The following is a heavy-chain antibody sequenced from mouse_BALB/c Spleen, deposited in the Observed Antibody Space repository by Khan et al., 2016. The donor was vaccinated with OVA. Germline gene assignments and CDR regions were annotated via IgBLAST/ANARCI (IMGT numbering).Heavy chain of an antibody. J-gene: IGHJ4*01. CDR2: IWGDGNT. V-gene: IGHV2-3*01. Sequence: VQLQESGPGLVAPSQSLSITCTVSGFSLTNYGVSWVRQPPGKGLEWLGVIWGDGNTNYHSALRSRLSISKDNSKSQVFLKLNSLQTDDTATYXCANDRGYYAVDYWGQGTSVTVSS. CDR1: GFSLTNYG. CDR3: ANDRGYYAVDY.